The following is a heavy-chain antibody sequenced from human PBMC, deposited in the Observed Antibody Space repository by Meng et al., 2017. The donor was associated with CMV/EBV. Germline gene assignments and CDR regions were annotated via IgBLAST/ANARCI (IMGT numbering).Heavy chain of an antibody. CDR3: ARVSGESSGWSYYYYYYGMDV. J-gene: IGHJ6*02. CDR1: GGSISSSSYY. CDR2: IYYSGST. V-gene: IGHV4-39*07. D-gene: IGHD6-19*01. Sequence: SETLSLTCTVSGGSISSSSYYWGWIRQPPGKGLEWIGSIYYSGSTYNNPSLKSRVTISVDTSKNQFSLKLSSVTAADTAVYYCARVSGESSGWSYYYYYYGMDVWGQGTTVTVSS.